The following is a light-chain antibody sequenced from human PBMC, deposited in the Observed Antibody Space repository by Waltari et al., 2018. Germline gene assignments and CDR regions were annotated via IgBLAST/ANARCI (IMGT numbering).Light chain of an antibody. J-gene: IGLJ3*02. V-gene: IGLV4-69*01. CDR2: LKRDGSH. CDR1: SGHSSYA. Sequence: QLVLTQSPSASASVGASVKLTCTLSSGHSSYAIAWHQQQPEKGPRFLMKLKRDGSHNRGDGIPDRFSGSSSGAERYLTISSLQSEDEADYYCQTWGTGIRVFGGGTKLTVL. CDR3: QTWGTGIRV.